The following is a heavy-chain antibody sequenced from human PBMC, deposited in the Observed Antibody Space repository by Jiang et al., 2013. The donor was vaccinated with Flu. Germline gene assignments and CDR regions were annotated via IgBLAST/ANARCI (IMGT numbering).Heavy chain of an antibody. CDR1: GGSISSYY. CDR3: ARSKPDYYDILTGYYKPSDFDH. Sequence: PGLVKPSETLSLTCTVSGGSISSYYWSWIWQPPGKGLEWIGYIYSSGTTNYNPSLKSRVTILVDTSKNQFSLRLSSVTAADTAVYYCARSKPDYYDILTGYYKPSDFDHWGQGTLVTVSS. J-gene: IGHJ4*02. D-gene: IGHD3-9*01. V-gene: IGHV4-59*01. CDR2: IYSSGTT.